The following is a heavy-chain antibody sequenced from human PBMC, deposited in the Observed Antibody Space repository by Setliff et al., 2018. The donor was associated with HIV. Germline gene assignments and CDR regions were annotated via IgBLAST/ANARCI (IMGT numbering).Heavy chain of an antibody. Sequence: SCKASGYTFTDYYIHWVRQAPGKGLEWVANIGQDGSEKNYVDSVKGRFTISRDNAKNSMDLQMNSLRAEDTAIYYCARKLRPGHGVDVWGQGTTVTVSS. D-gene: IGHD3-10*01. CDR1: GYTFTDYY. CDR3: ARKLRPGHGVDV. V-gene: IGHV3-7*01. CDR2: IGQDGSEK. J-gene: IGHJ6*02.